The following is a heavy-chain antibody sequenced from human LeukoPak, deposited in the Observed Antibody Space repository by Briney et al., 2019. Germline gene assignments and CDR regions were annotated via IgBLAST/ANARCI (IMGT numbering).Heavy chain of an antibody. CDR2: ISGSGGST. CDR1: GFTFSSYA. V-gene: IGHV3-23*01. J-gene: IGHJ4*02. CDR3: AKDTRHSSSWFLFDY. Sequence: GSLRLSCAASGFTFSSYAMSWVRQAPGKGLEWVSSISGSGGSTYYADSVKGRYTISRDNSKNTLYLQMNSLRGDDTAVYYCAKDTRHSSSWFLFDYWGQGTPVTVSS. D-gene: IGHD6-13*01.